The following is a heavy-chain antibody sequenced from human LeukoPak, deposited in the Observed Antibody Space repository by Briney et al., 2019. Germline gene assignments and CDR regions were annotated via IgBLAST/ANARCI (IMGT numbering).Heavy chain of an antibody. CDR3: AKDLGPSGAAWFDP. CDR2: ISGDDDST. J-gene: IGHJ5*02. D-gene: IGHD4-17*01. CDR1: GFTFDDYA. V-gene: IGHV3-43*02. Sequence: PGGSLRLSCAASGFTFDDYAMHWVRQAPGKGLEWVSLISGDDDSTYYADSVKGRFTISRDISKNSLYLQMNSLRTEDTALYYCAKDLGPSGAAWFDPWGQGTLVTVSS.